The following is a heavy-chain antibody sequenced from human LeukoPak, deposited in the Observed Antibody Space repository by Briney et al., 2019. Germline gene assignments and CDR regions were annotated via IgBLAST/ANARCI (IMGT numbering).Heavy chain of an antibody. CDR3: ARNWGYNYGYGSFDS. CDR1: GGSISSGGYY. D-gene: IGHD5-24*01. J-gene: IGHJ4*02. CDR2: IYYSGST. Sequence: SETLSLTCTVSGGSISSGGYYWSWIRQHPGKGLEWIGYIYYSGSTYYNPSLKSRVTISVDTSKNQFSLKLSSVTAADTAVYYCARNWGYNYGYGSFDSWGQGILDTVSS. V-gene: IGHV4-31*03.